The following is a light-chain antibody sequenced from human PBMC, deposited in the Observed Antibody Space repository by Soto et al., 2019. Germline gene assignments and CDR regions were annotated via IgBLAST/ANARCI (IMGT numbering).Light chain of an antibody. J-gene: IGKJ2*01. Sequence: DIQMTQSPSTLSASVGDRVTITCRASQSVNTWLAWYQQKPGKAPKLLIYKASSLESGVPPRFSGSGSGTEFTLIISSLQPDDFATYYCQQYNSFSLYTFGQGTKLEIK. CDR3: QQYNSFSLYT. CDR2: KAS. CDR1: QSVNTW. V-gene: IGKV1-5*03.